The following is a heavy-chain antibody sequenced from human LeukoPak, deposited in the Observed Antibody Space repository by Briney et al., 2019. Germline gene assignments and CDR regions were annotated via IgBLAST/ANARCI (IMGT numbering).Heavy chain of an antibody. Sequence: GGSLRISRAASGFTFSSYWMHWGRQTPGKGLGWVSRIYMDGSITSYAASVKDRFTISRDSAKNTLYLQMNSLRAEDTAVYYCARMSAVAGGLDYWGQGTLVTVSS. V-gene: IGHV3-74*01. J-gene: IGHJ4*02. CDR1: GFTFSSYW. D-gene: IGHD6-19*01. CDR3: ARMSAVAGGLDY. CDR2: IYMDGSIT.